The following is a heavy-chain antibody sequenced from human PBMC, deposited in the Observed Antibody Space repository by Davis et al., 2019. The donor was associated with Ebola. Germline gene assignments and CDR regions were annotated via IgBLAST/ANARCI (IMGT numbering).Heavy chain of an antibody. Sequence: PGGSLRLSCAASGFTFSTYSMNCVRQAPGKGLDWVSYISNGSSTIYYADSVKGRFTISRDNAKNSLYLQMNSLRDEDTAVYYCASHYSSGWYYWFDPWGQGTLVTVSS. V-gene: IGHV3-48*02. CDR3: ASHYSSGWYYWFDP. CDR1: GFTFSTYS. CDR2: ISNGSSTI. D-gene: IGHD6-19*01. J-gene: IGHJ5*02.